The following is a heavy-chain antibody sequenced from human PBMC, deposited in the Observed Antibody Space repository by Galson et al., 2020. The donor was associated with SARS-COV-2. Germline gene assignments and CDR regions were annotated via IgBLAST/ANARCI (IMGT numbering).Heavy chain of an antibody. Sequence: ASVKVSCKASGYTFTSYYMHWVRQAPGQGLEWMGTINPSGGSTSYAQKFQGRVTMTRDTSTSTVYMELSSLRSEDTAVYYCARDTYYDSSGYYPPPFDYWGQGTLVTVSS. CDR1: GYTFTSYY. CDR3: ARDTYYDSSGYYPPPFDY. D-gene: IGHD3-22*01. J-gene: IGHJ4*02. CDR2: INPSGGST. V-gene: IGHV1-46*01.